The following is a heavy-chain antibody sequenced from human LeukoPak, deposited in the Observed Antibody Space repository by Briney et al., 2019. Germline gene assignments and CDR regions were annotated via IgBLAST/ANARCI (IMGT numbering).Heavy chain of an antibody. CDR3: ARDFVAVVGTSIPGFDP. D-gene: IGHD6-19*01. Sequence: AAVKVSCKASGYTFSSYGVSWVRQAPGQGLEWMGWISAYNDNTNYAKKFQGRFTMTKDTSTSTAYMELRSLRSDDTAVYYCARDFVAVVGTSIPGFDPWGQGTLVTVPS. CDR2: ISAYNDNT. J-gene: IGHJ5*02. CDR1: GYTFSSYG. V-gene: IGHV1-18*01.